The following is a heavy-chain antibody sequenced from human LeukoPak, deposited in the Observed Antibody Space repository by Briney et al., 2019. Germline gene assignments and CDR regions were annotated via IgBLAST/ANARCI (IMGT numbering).Heavy chain of an antibody. CDR1: GYTFTGYY. CDR2: INPNSGGT. V-gene: IGHV1-2*02. CDR3: ARVVNYDSSGYRYYYGMDV. D-gene: IGHD3-22*01. Sequence: GASVKVSCEASGYTFTGYYMHWVRQAPGQGLEWMGWINPNSGGTNYAQKFQGRVTMTRDTSISTAYMELSRLRSEDTAVYYCARVVNYDSSGYRYYYGMDVWGQGTRSPSP. J-gene: IGHJ6*02.